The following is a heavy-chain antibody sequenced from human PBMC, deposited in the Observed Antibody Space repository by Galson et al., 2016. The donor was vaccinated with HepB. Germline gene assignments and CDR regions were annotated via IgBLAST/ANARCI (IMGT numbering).Heavy chain of an antibody. CDR3: ESFQMATIY. J-gene: IGHJ4*02. D-gene: IGHD5-24*01. V-gene: IGHV1-69*01. CDR2: IIPLFGRP. Sequence: QSGAEVKKPGESLMISCKASGGTLSNYVVAWVRQAPGQGLEWMGRIIPLFGRPKYAQKFQGRVTITADESTNTAYMELSSLKSDDTAVYFCESFQMATIYWGQGALVTVSS. CDR1: GGTLSNYV.